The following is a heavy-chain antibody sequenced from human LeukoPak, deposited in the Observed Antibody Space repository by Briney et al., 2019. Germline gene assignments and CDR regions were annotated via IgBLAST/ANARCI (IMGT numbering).Heavy chain of an antibody. CDR2: ISSSGSTI. CDR3: ARARLTDYVWGRRTFDI. D-gene: IGHD3-16*01. J-gene: IGHJ3*02. CDR1: GFTFSNAW. V-gene: IGHV3-11*04. Sequence: GGSLRLSCVASGFTFSNAWMSWVRQAPGKGLEWVSYISSSGSTIYYADSVKGRFTISRDNAKNSLYLQMNSLRAEDTAVYYCARARLTDYVWGRRTFDIWGQGTMVTISS.